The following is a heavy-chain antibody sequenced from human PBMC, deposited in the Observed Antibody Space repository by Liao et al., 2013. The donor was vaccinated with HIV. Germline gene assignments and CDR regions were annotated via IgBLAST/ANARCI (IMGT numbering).Heavy chain of an antibody. J-gene: IGHJ4*02. Sequence: QLQLLESGPGLVKPSETLSLNCTVSGGAISSSRFYWGWIRQTPGKGLEWIGSIYTSGSTNYNPSLKSRVTMSVDTSKNQVSLKLTSVVPTDTAVYYCARDPSGYFDYWGQGSPVTVTS. CDR3: ARDPSGYFDY. CDR1: GGAISSSRFY. V-gene: IGHV4-39*07. D-gene: IGHD3-10*01. CDR2: IYTSGST.